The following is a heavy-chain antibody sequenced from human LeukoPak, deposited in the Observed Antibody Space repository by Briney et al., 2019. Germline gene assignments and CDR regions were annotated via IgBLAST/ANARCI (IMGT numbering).Heavy chain of an antibody. CDR2: INSDGSST. CDR1: GFTFSSYW. Sequence: GGSLRLSCAASGFTFSSYWMHWVRHAPGKGLVWVSRINSDGSSTSYADSEKGRFTISRDNAKNTVYLQMNSLRAEDTAVYCCARVLYSSGWYYFDYWGQGTLVTVSS. D-gene: IGHD6-19*01. J-gene: IGHJ4*02. V-gene: IGHV3-74*01. CDR3: ARVLYSSGWYYFDY.